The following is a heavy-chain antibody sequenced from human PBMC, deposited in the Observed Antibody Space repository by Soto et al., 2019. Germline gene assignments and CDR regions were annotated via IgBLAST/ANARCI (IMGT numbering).Heavy chain of an antibody. CDR2: IYHSGST. V-gene: IGHV4-4*02. CDR3: ERMVGATLVDF. CDR1: GASISSSGNW. D-gene: IGHD1-26*01. Sequence: QVQLQESGPGLVRPSGTLSLTCAVSGASISSSGNWWSWVRQPPGKGLEWIGEIYHSGSTNYNPSLKSRVTMSVDKSTDQFSLKLSSVNAADTAVYYCERMVGATLVDFWGQGTLVTVSS. J-gene: IGHJ4*02.